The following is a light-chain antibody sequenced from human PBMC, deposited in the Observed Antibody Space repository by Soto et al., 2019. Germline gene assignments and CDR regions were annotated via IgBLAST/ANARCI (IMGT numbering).Light chain of an antibody. CDR1: QSVSNNY. J-gene: IGKJ1*01. CDR2: GAS. V-gene: IGKV3-20*01. CDR3: QQYSSSPVT. Sequence: EIVLTHSPGTLSLSPGERATLSCRASQSVSNNYVAWYQQKPGQAPRLVIYGASSRATGIPDRFSASGSGTDFTLTSSRLEPEDFAVYFCQQYSSSPVTFGQGTKVDIK.